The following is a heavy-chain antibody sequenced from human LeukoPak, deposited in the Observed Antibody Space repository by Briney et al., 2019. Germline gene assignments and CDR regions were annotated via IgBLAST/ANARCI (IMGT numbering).Heavy chain of an antibody. D-gene: IGHD3-10*01. CDR3: ARASLRARGVPEFDY. J-gene: IGHJ4*02. CDR2: IYYSGST. Sequence: SETLSLTCTVSAGSISSYYWSWIRQPPGKGLEWIGYIYYSGSTNYNPSLKSRVTISVDTSKNQFSLKLSSVTAADTAVYYCARASLRARGVPEFDYWGQGTLVTVSS. V-gene: IGHV4-59*01. CDR1: AGSISSYY.